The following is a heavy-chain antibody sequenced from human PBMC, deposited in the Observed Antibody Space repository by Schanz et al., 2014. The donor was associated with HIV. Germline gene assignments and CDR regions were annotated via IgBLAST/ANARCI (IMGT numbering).Heavy chain of an antibody. V-gene: IGHV3-23*04. D-gene: IGHD3-22*01. CDR1: GFTLSGYT. CDR3: AKDRNYYESKYRGKGNYYYYYGMDV. J-gene: IGHJ6*02. CDR2: ISVTGDNT. Sequence: EVQLVESGGGLVLPGGSLRVSCAVSGFTLSGYTMSWVRQAPGKGLEWVSSISVTGDNTYYADSVKGRFTISRDNSKNSLSLLIKSLRAEDAAVYYCAKDRNYYESKYRGKGNYYYYYGMDVWGQGTTVTVSS.